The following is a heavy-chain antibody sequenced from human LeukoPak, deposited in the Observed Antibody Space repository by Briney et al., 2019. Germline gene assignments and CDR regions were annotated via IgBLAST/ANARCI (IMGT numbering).Heavy chain of an antibody. CDR3: AYYEILTGYAH. D-gene: IGHD3-9*01. J-gene: IGHJ4*02. Sequence: GGSLRLSCAASGFTFSSYAMNWVRQAPGKGLEWVSGITGSGGSTYNADSVKGRFTISRDNSKNTLYLQMNSLRDEDTAMYYCAYYEILTGYAHWGQGTLVTVSS. V-gene: IGHV3-23*01. CDR1: GFTFSSYA. CDR2: ITGSGGST.